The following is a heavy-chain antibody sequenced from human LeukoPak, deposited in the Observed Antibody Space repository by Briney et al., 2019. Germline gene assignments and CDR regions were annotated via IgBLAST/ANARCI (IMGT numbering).Heavy chain of an antibody. CDR3: AKDRGGPFVAAAGPFDY. CDR1: GFTFDDYA. CDR2: ISWNSGSI. D-gene: IGHD6-13*01. V-gene: IGHV3-9*01. J-gene: IGHJ4*02. Sequence: GGSLRLSCAASGFTFDDYAMHWVRQAPGKGLEWVSGISWNSGSIGYADSVKGRFTISRDNAKNSLCLQMNSLRAEDTALYYCAKDRGGPFVAAAGPFDYWGQGTLVTVSS.